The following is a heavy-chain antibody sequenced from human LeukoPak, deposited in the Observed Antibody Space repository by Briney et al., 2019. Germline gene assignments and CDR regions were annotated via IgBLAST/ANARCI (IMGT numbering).Heavy chain of an antibody. Sequence: GGSLRLSCAASGFTFSSFGMHWVRQAPGKGLEWVAFMWFPGRNNSYSGAVKGRFTISRDNSKNTVYLEMNNLRADDTAVYYCARDGPYRYYFDYWGQGTLVTVSS. CDR3: ARDGPYRYYFDY. CDR2: MWFPGRNN. CDR1: GFTFSSFG. J-gene: IGHJ4*02. V-gene: IGHV3-33*01.